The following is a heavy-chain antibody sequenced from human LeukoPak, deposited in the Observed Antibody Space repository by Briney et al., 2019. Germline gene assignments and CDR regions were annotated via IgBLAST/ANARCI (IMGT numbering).Heavy chain of an antibody. CDR3: ARHEAVAGTRRAEYFQH. J-gene: IGHJ1*01. CDR1: GGSISSSSYY. D-gene: IGHD6-19*01. CDR2: IYYSGST. Sequence: PSETLSLTCTVSGGSISSSSYYWGWIRQPPGKGLEWIGSIYYSGSTYYYPSLKSRVTISVDTSKNQFSLKLSSVTAADTAVYYCARHEAVAGTRRAEYFQHWGQGTLVTVSS. V-gene: IGHV4-39*01.